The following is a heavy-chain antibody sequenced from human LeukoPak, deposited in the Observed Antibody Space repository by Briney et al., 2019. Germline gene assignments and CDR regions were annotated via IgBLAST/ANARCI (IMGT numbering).Heavy chain of an antibody. CDR1: GFPAISNY. Sequence: PGGSLSFSCPPSGFPAISNYLTWSARPQGRGWRGAPLFYSVVSTYYADSEKGRFTISRDNSKKTQFLQMKTLRAQGTAVYYVASGTTDYYDSSGYRRNWSDRWGQGTMVTV. D-gene: IGHD3-22*01. V-gene: IGHV3-53*01. CDR2: FYSVVST. CDR3: ASGTTDYYDSSGYRRNWSDR. J-gene: IGHJ5*02.